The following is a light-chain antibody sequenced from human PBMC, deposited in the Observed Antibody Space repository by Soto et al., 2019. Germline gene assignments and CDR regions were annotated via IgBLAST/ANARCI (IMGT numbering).Light chain of an antibody. CDR2: GAS. CDR3: HQYGTSVWT. V-gene: IGKV3-20*01. Sequence: EIVLTQSPDILSLSPGERATLSCRASQSINNNNLVWYRQKLGQAPKLLIYGASSRATGIPDRFSGSGSGTDFTLTISRLETDDFAVYYCHQYGTSVWTFGQGTKVEIK. J-gene: IGKJ1*01. CDR1: QSINNNN.